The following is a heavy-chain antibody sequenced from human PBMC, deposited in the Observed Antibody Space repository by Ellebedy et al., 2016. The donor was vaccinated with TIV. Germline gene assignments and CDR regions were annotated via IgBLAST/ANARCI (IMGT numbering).Heavy chain of an antibody. J-gene: IGHJ4*02. CDR3: ARDYVTVTSLFDY. CDR2: IYSGGST. V-gene: IGHV3-53*01. CDR1: GFTVSSNY. D-gene: IGHD4-11*01. Sequence: GGSLRLSCAASGFTVSSNYMSWVRQAPGKGLEWVSVIYSGGSTYYADSVKGRFTISRDNSKNTLYLQMNSLRAEDTAVYYCARDYVTVTSLFDYWGQGTLVTVSS.